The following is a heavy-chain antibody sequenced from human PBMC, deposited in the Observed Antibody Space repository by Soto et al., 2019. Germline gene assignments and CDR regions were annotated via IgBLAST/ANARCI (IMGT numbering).Heavy chain of an antibody. CDR2: FYYSGST. V-gene: IGHV4-59*01. J-gene: IGHJ4*02. CDR3: ARGTLTSYFDY. CDR1: GGSISSYY. Sequence: SATLSLTCTVSGGSISSYYWSWIRQPPGKGLEWIGYFYYSGSTNYNPSLQSRVTASVDTSKNQFSLKLSSVTAADTAVYYCARGTLTSYFDYWGQGTLVTVSS.